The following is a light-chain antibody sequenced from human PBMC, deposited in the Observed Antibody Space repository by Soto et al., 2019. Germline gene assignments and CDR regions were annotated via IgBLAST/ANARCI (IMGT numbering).Light chain of an antibody. CDR1: ETVRSNS. J-gene: IGKJ2*01. CDR3: QQYGSSLPYT. Sequence: EIVLTQSPGTLSLSPGERATLPCRASETVRSNSLAWYQQKPGQAPRLLIYGAFNRATGIPDRFSGSGSVTDFTLTISRLEPEDFAVYYCQQYGSSLPYTFGQGTKVDIK. CDR2: GAF. V-gene: IGKV3-20*01.